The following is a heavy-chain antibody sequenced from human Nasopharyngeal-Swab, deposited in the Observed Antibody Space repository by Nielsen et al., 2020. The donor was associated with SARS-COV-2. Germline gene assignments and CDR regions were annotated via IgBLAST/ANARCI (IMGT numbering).Heavy chain of an antibody. CDR1: GGSISSYY. V-gene: IGHV4-59*01. CDR3: ARDSTPVYYYYYMDV. D-gene: IGHD2-15*01. CDR2: IYYSGST. J-gene: IGHJ6*03. Sequence: SETLSLTCTVSGGSISSYYWSWIRQPPGKGLEWIGYIYYSGSTNYNRSLKTGVTISVDTSKNQFSLKLSSGTAADTAVYYCARDSTPVYYYYYMDVWGKGTTVTVSS.